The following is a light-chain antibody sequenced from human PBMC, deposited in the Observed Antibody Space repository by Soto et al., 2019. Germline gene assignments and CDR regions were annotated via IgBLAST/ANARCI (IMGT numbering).Light chain of an antibody. J-gene: IGLJ2*01. CDR2: RND. Sequence: QSVLTQPPSASGTPGQRDTISCSGSSSNIGSNYVYWYQQFPGSAPKLLIYRNDQRPSGVPDRFSGSKSGTSASLAISGPRSEDEADYYCAAWDDSLSAVVFGGGTQLTVL. CDR3: AAWDDSLSAVV. V-gene: IGLV1-47*01. CDR1: SSNIGSNY.